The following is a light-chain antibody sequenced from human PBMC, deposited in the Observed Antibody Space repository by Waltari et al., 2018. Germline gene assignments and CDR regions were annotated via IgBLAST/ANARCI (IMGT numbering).Light chain of an antibody. CDR2: WAS. J-gene: IGKJ2*01. V-gene: IGKV4-1*01. CDR3: QQYYITPYT. Sequence: DIVMTQSPDSLAVSLGERATINCKSSQSVLYSSNNKNQLAWYQQKPGQPPKLLIYWASTREAGVPDRCSGSGSGTDFTLTISSLQAEDVAFYYCQQYYITPYTFGQGTKLEIK. CDR1: QSVLYSSNNKNQ.